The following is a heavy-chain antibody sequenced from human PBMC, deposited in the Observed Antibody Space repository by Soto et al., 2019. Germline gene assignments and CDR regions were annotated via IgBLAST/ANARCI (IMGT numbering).Heavy chain of an antibody. V-gene: IGHV3-21*01. CDR3: ARDHSYAGGYEYYGMDV. J-gene: IGHJ6*02. CDR1: GFAFSTYS. Sequence: GGSLRLSCAVSGFAFSTYSMNWVRQAPGKGLEWVASISRSSSYIYYAYSVNGRLTIPRDNAKTSQYLQMNSLRAEDTAVYYYARDHSYAGGYEYYGMDVWGQGTMVTVSS. D-gene: IGHD2-2*01. CDR2: ISRSSSYI.